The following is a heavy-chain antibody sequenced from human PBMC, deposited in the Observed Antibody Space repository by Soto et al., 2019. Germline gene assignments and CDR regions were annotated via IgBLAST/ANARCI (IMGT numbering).Heavy chain of an antibody. Sequence: QGQLQESGPGLVKPSETLSLTCTVSGDSISTYNWGWIRQPPGKGLEWIGCIYYSGVTNYNPSLXXRXXISVDTPKNQLSLKLNSVTAADTAVYYCARVAADIACWLDPWGQGTLVTVSS. CDR1: GDSISTYN. CDR2: IYYSGVT. J-gene: IGHJ5*02. D-gene: IGHD5-12*01. CDR3: ARVAADIACWLDP. V-gene: IGHV4-59*01.